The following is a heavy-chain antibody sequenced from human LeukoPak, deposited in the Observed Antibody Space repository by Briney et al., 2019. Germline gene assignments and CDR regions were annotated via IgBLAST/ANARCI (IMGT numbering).Heavy chain of an antibody. D-gene: IGHD6-19*01. CDR1: GFTFSSYA. CDR2: ISGGGGST. V-gene: IGHV3-23*01. CDR3: AKVGYSSGWYQGGAFDI. J-gene: IGHJ3*02. Sequence: GGSLRLSCAASGFTFSSYAMSWVRQAPGKGLEWVSAISGGGGSTYYADSVKGRFTISRDNSKNTLYLQMNSLRAEDTAVYYCAKVGYSSGWYQGGAFDIWGQGTMVTVSS.